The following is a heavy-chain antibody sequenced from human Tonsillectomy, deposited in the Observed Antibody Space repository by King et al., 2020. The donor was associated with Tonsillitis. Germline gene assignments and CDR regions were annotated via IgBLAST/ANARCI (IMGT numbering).Heavy chain of an antibody. V-gene: IGHV3-9*01. Sequence: VQLVESGGGLVQPGRSLRLSCAASGFIFDDYAMHWVRQAPGKGLEWVSGISWNSGSIGYADSVKGRFTISRDNAKNSLYLQMNSLRAEDTALYYCAKDRAYSYGTTNFDYWGQGTLVTVSS. CDR1: GFIFDDYA. D-gene: IGHD5-18*01. CDR3: AKDRAYSYGTTNFDY. J-gene: IGHJ4*02. CDR2: ISWNSGSI.